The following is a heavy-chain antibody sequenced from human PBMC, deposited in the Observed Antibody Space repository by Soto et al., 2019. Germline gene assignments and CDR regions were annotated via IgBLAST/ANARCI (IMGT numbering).Heavy chain of an antibody. CDR1: GFTFSSYD. V-gene: IGHV3-23*01. J-gene: IGHJ4*02. CDR2: IGGSGSGDGT. Sequence: GGSLRLSCAASGFTFSSYDMTWVRQTPGKEPEWVSTIGGSGSGDGTYYADSVKGRFTISRDNSKNTLYLQMNGLRAEDTAIYYCAKPYGGKSGLFGYWGQGTLVTVSS. CDR3: AKPYGGKSGLFGY. D-gene: IGHD2-15*01.